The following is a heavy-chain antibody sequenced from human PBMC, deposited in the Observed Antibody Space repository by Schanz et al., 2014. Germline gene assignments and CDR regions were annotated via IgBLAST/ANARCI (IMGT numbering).Heavy chain of an antibody. D-gene: IGHD3-10*01. CDR1: GITLSGYG. J-gene: IGHJ4*02. CDR3: AKDQGSYGSGSYSYFDY. CDR2: ISFDGRNT. Sequence: QVQLAESGGGVVQPGRSLRLSCAASGITLSGYGLHWVRQAPGKGLEWVGFISFDGRNTGYAHSVKGRFTISRDNSKNTVNLQMNSLRAEDTAVYYCAKDQGSYGSGSYSYFDYWGQGTLATVSS. V-gene: IGHV3-30*18.